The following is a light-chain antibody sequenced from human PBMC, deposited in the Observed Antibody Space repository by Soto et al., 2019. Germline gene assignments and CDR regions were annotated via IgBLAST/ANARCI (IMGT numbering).Light chain of an antibody. CDR2: GAS. V-gene: IGKV3-20*01. CDR1: QSVRNDY. CDR3: HQYGSSPT. J-gene: IGKJ1*01. Sequence: EIVMTQSPGTLSLSPGERATLSCRASQSVRNDYLAWYQQKPGQAPRVFIYGASTRATGIPDRFSGSGSGADFTLTISRLEPEDFAVYYCHQYGSSPTFGQGTKVDTK.